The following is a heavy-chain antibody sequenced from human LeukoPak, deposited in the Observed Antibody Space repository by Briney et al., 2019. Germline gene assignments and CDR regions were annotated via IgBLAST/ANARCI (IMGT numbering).Heavy chain of an antibody. CDR3: ARRMGGDYGHWFDP. V-gene: IGHV4-59*08. CDR1: GGSISSYY. D-gene: IGHD4-17*01. CDR2: IYSSGST. J-gene: IGHJ5*02. Sequence: SETLSLTCTVSGGSISSYYWSWIRQPPGKGLEWIGYIYSSGSTNYNPSPKSRVTTSVDTSKNQFSLKLSSVTAADTAVYYCARRMGGDYGHWFDPWGQGTLVTVSS.